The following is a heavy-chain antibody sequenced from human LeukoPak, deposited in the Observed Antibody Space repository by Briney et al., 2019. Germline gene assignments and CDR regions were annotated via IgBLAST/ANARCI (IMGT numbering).Heavy chain of an antibody. CDR3: ARAGGYSGYASN. V-gene: IGHV4-59*01. CDR1: GGSISGYY. D-gene: IGHD5-12*01. CDR2: IYYSGSA. Sequence: SETLSLTCTVSGGSISGYYWTWIRQPPGKGLEWIGYIYYSGSAYYNPSLKSRVAMSVHTSKTQFSLTLSSVSTADTAVYYCARAGGYSGYASNWGQGTLVTVSS. J-gene: IGHJ4*02.